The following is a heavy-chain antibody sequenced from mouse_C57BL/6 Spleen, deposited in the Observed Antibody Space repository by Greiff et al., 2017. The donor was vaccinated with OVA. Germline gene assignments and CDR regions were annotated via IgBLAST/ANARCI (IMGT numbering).Heavy chain of an antibody. Sequence: EVQGVESGGDLVKPGGSLKLSCAASGFTFSSYGMSWVRQTPDKRLEWVATISSGGSYTYYPDSVKGRFTISRDNAKNTLYLQMSSLKSEDTAMYYCARHESDYDFDYRGQGTTLTVSS. J-gene: IGHJ2*01. CDR2: ISSGGSYT. CDR3: ARHESDYDFDY. D-gene: IGHD2-4*01. V-gene: IGHV5-6*01. CDR1: GFTFSSYG.